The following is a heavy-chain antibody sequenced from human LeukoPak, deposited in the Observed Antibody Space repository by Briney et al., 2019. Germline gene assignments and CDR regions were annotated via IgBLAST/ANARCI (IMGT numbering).Heavy chain of an antibody. Sequence: GGPLRLSCAASGFTFSNAWMTWVRQAPGKGLEWVGRIKSKTDGGTTDYAAPVKGRFTISRDDSKNTLYLQMNSLKTEDTAVYYCTTTTVGRYYDFWSGYSSDCWGQGTLVTVSS. J-gene: IGHJ4*02. V-gene: IGHV3-15*01. D-gene: IGHD3-3*01. CDR3: TTTTVGRYYDFWSGYSSDC. CDR2: IKSKTDGGTT. CDR1: GFTFSNAW.